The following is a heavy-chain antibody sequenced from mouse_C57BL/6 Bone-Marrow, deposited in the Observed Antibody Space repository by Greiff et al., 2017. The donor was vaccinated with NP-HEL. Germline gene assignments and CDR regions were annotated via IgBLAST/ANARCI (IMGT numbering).Heavy chain of an antibody. V-gene: IGHV1-85*01. CDR1: GYTFTSYD. CDR2: IYPRDGST. J-gene: IGHJ2*01. Sequence: VQLQQSGPELVKPGASVKLSCKASGYTFTSYDINWVKQRPGQGLEWIGWIYPRDGSTKYNEKFKGKATLTVDTSSSTAYMELHSLTSEDSAVYFCARYYYGSRGYFDYWGQGTTLTVSS. D-gene: IGHD1-1*01. CDR3: ARYYYGSRGYFDY.